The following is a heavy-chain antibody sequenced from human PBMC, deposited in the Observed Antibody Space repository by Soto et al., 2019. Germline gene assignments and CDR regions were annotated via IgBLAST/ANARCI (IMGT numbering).Heavy chain of an antibody. CDR2: ISYDGSNK. CDR1: GFTFSSYA. D-gene: IGHD3-22*01. V-gene: IGHV3-30-3*01. CDR3: ARAGDYYDSSGYYRDVEDYYYYYGMDV. J-gene: IGHJ6*02. Sequence: GGSLRLSCAASGFTFSSYAMHWVRQAPGKGLEWVAVISYDGSNKYYADSVKGRFTISRDNSKNTLYLQMNSLRAEDTAVYYCARAGDYYDSSGYYRDVEDYYYYYGMDVWGQGTTVTVSS.